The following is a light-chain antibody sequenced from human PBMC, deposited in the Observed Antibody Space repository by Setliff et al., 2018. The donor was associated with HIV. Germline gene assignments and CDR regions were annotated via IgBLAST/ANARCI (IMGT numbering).Light chain of an antibody. J-gene: IGLJ1*01. Sequence: QSVLTQLPSASGTPGQRVTISCSGSSSNVGSNYVYWYQQLPGTAPKLLIYRNNQRPSGVPARFSGSTSGTSASLAISGLRSEGEADYYCAAWDDSLSGYVFGTGTKVTVL. CDR3: AAWDDSLSGYV. CDR1: SSNVGSNY. CDR2: RNN. V-gene: IGLV1-47*01.